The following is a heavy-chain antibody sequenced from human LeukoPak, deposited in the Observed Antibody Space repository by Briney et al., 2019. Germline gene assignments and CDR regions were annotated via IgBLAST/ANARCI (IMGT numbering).Heavy chain of an antibody. V-gene: IGHV4-59*01. J-gene: IGHJ3*02. Sequence: PSETLSLTCTVSGASISSYAWTWIRRPPGKGLEWIGYLHYSGSTNYKPSLNSRVTISVDTSKNQFSLRLSSVTAADTAVYYCARDLDWDDGFDIWGQGTMVTVFS. CDR3: ARDLDWDDGFDI. CDR2: LHYSGST. D-gene: IGHD3/OR15-3a*01. CDR1: GASISSYA.